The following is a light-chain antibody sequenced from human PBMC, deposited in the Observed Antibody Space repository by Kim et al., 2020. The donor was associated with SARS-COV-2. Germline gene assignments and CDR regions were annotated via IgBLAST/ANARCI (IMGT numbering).Light chain of an antibody. CDR2: ELA. J-gene: IGKJ2*01. Sequence: HAASISCKSSQGIIHGDGKTYWYWFMQKPGQSPQLLRNELARRFSGVPDKFSGSGSDTEFTLQISRVEPDDVGFYYCMQGLHPDYTFGQGTKLEI. V-gene: IGKV2-29*02. CDR3: MQGLHPDYT. CDR1: QGIIHGDGKTY.